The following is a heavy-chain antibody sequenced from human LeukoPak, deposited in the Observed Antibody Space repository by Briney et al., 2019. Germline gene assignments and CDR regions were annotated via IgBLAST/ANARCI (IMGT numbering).Heavy chain of an antibody. Sequence: GGSLRLSCAVSGFTVSSNYFSWVRQAPGKGLEWVSVIYTEGTTYYADSVKGRSTISRDNSKNTVYLQMNSLRVEDTAVYYCASEGGWGQGTLVTVSS. J-gene: IGHJ4*02. CDR2: IYTEGTT. V-gene: IGHV3-66*02. D-gene: IGHD3-16*01. CDR1: GFTVSSNY. CDR3: ASEGG.